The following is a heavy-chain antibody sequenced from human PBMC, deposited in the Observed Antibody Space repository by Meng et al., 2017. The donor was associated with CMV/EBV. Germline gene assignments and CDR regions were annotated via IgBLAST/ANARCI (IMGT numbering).Heavy chain of an antibody. CDR3: ARGARKGYDYRNYYYYGMDV. J-gene: IGHJ6*02. CDR2: IYYSGST. CDR1: GGSVSSGSYY. Sequence: GSLRLSCTVSGGSVSSGSYYWSWIRQPPGKGLEWIGYIYYSGSTNYNPSLKSRVTISVDTSKNQFSLKLSSVTAADTAVYYCARGARKGYDYRNYYYYGMDVWGQGTTVTVSS. V-gene: IGHV4-61*01. D-gene: IGHD5-12*01.